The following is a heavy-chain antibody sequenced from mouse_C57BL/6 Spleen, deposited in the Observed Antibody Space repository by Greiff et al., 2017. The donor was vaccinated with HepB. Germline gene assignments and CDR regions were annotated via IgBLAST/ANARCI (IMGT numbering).Heavy chain of an antibody. CDR1: GYTFTSYW. Sequence: QVQLQQPGAELVKPGASVKLSCKASGYTFTSYWMHWVKQRPGQGLEWIGMIHPNSGSTNYNEKFKSKATLTVDKSSSTAYMQLSSLTSEDSAVYYCARPPAGDYYFDYWGQGTTLTVSS. CDR2: IHPNSGST. D-gene: IGHD3-1*01. J-gene: IGHJ2*01. V-gene: IGHV1-64*01. CDR3: ARPPAGDYYFDY.